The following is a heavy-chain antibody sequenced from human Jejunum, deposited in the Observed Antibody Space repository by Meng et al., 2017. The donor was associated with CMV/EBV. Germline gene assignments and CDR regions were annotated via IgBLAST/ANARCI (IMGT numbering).Heavy chain of an antibody. V-gene: IGHV1-3*01. CDR3: STSGNYLDF. D-gene: IGHD3-10*01. CDR2: IIAGNGNT. Sequence: KLSCKASGYTSTYVIHWVRQAPGQRLEWMGYIIAGNGNTKYSPKFQGRVTITRDTSASTVYMELSRLRSEDTAVYYCSTSGNYLDFWGQGTLVTVSS. J-gene: IGHJ4*02. CDR1: GYTSTYV.